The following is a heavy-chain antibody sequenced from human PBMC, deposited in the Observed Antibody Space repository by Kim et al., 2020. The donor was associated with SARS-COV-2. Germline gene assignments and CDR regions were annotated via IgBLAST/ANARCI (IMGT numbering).Heavy chain of an antibody. Sequence: SETLSLTCAVFDGSLSHYYWSWIRQPPGKVLEWIAEINDNGITNYNPSLKSRVVISIDASKKQFSLKLSSVTAADTAVYYCARGLYDLDVWGQGTTVTVSS. CDR3: ARGLYDLDV. J-gene: IGHJ6*02. CDR1: DGSLSHYY. D-gene: IGHD3-16*01. CDR2: INDNGIT. V-gene: IGHV4-34*01.